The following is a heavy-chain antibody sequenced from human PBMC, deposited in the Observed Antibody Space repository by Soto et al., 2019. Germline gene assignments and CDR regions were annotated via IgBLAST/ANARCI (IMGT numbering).Heavy chain of an antibody. Sequence: SETLSLTCTVSGGSISSGDYYWGWIRQPPGKGLEWIGYIYYSGSTYYNPSLKGRVTISVDTSKNQFSLKLSSVTAADTAVYYCARYTMVRGVPAGDFDYWGQGTLVTVSS. CDR3: ARYTMVRGVPAGDFDY. J-gene: IGHJ4*02. CDR1: GGSISSGDYY. D-gene: IGHD3-10*01. V-gene: IGHV4-30-4*02. CDR2: IYYSGST.